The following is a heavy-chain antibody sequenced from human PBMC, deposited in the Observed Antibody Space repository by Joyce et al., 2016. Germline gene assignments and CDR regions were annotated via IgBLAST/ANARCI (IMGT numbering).Heavy chain of an antibody. CDR2: STSTGSTR. CDR1: GFSFNYYI. V-gene: IGHV3-48*02. D-gene: IGHD1-7*01. J-gene: IGHJ4*02. CDR3: TRRNEGNFFLDY. Sequence: EVQLVESGGGLVQPGGSLRLSCAGSGFSFNYYIMNWVRQAAGKGLEWISYSTSTGSTRFYADSLKDRFTISRDNDKNSLYLQMNSLRDEDTAVYYCTRRNEGNFFLDYWGQGTLVTVSS.